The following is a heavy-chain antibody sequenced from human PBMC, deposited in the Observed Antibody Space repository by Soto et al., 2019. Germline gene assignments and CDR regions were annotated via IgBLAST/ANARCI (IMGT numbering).Heavy chain of an antibody. V-gene: IGHV4-34*01. CDR1: GGSLSGYY. J-gene: IGHJ4*02. D-gene: IGHD3-16*02. CDR2: INHSGST. CDR3: ARGGYVWGSYRSWVY. Sequence: SETLSLTCAVYGGSLSGYYWSWIRQPPGKGLEWIGEINHSGSTNYNPSLKSRVTISVDTSKNQFSLKLSSVTAADTAVYYCARGGYVWGSYRSWVYWGQGTLVTVSS.